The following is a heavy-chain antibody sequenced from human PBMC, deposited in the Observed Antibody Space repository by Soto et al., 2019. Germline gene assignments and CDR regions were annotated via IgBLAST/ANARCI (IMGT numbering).Heavy chain of an antibody. Sequence: GGSLRLSCAASGFTFSSYAMSWVRQAPGKGLEWVSAISGSGGSTYYADSVKGRFTISRDNSKNTLYLQMNSLRAEDTAVYYCAKDGQQQLFAEYFQHWGQGTLVTVSS. CDR1: GFTFSSYA. D-gene: IGHD6-13*01. CDR2: ISGSGGST. CDR3: AKDGQQQLFAEYFQH. J-gene: IGHJ1*01. V-gene: IGHV3-23*01.